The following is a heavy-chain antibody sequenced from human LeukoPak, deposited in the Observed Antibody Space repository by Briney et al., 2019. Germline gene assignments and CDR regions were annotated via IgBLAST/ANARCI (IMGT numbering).Heavy chain of an antibody. CDR3: ARDYGDYSKDN. J-gene: IGHJ4*02. V-gene: IGHV4-34*01. Sequence: SETLSLTCAVYGGSFSGYYWSWIRQPPGKGREWIGEINHSGSTNYNPPLKSRVTISVDTSKNQFSLKLSSVTAADTAVYYCARDYGDYSKDNGGQGTLVTVSA. CDR2: INHSGST. CDR1: GGSFSGYY. D-gene: IGHD4-17*01.